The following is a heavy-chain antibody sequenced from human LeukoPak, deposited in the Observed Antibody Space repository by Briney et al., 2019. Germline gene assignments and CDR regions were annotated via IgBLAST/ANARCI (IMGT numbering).Heavy chain of an antibody. CDR1: GFTFSSYG. CDR2: IRYDGSNK. CDR3: AKDYGPGYSSGWYMGY. Sequence: TGGSLRLSCAASGFTFSSYGMHWVRQAPGKGLEWVAFIRYDGSNKYYADSVKGRFTISRDNSKNTLYLQMNSLRAEDTAVYYCAKDYGPGYSSGWYMGYWGQGTLVTASS. D-gene: IGHD6-19*01. J-gene: IGHJ4*02. V-gene: IGHV3-30*02.